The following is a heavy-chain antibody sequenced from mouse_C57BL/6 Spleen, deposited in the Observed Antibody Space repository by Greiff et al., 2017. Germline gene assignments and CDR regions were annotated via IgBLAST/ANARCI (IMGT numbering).Heavy chain of an antibody. V-gene: IGHV1-80*01. Sequence: QVQLQQSGAELVKPGASVKISCKASGYAFSSYWMNWVKQRPGKGLEWIGQIYPGDGDTNYNGKFKGKATLTADKSSSTAYMQLSSLTSEDSAVYFCARGGDYYVPFAYWGQGTLVTVSA. CDR2: IYPGDGDT. CDR1: GYAFSSYW. J-gene: IGHJ3*01. CDR3: ARGGDYYVPFAY. D-gene: IGHD1-1*01.